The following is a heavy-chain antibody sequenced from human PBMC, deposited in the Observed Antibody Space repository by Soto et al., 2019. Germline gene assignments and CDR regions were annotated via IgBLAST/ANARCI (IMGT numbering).Heavy chain of an antibody. CDR1: GFHFSAYW. V-gene: IGHV3-7*01. D-gene: IGHD6-19*01. Sequence: DVQLVDSGGGLVQPGGSLRLSCVASGFHFSAYWMSWVRQAPGKGLEWVANIKEDGSDKYYVDSVKGRFTISRDNAKNSLYLQMNSLRAEDTAVYYCVGVSLAVSWGQGILVTVSS. CDR2: IKEDGSDK. J-gene: IGHJ4*02. CDR3: VGVSLAVS.